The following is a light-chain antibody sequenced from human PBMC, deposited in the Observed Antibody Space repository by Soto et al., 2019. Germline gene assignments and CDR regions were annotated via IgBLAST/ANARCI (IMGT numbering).Light chain of an antibody. CDR1: QSVGSNY. J-gene: IGKJ4*01. CDR2: GAS. V-gene: IGKV3-20*01. Sequence: EIVLTQSPGTLSLSPGERATFSCRASQSVGSNYLAWYQQKSGQTPRLLIYGASSRASGIPDRFSGSGSGTDFTLTISRLEPEDFAVYYCQQYGDSPHTFGGGTKVEIK. CDR3: QQYGDSPHT.